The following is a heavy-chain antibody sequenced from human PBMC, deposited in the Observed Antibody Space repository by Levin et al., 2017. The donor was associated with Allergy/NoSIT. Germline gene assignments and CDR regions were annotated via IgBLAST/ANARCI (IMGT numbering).Heavy chain of an antibody. D-gene: IGHD2-2*01. J-gene: IGHJ6*04. CDR2: IGDSGGTT. V-gene: IGHV3-23*01. CDR1: GFTFKSYS. Sequence: PGESLKISCAVSGFTFKSYSMAWVRQAPGKGLEWVSTIGDSGGTTNYAESVKGRFTISRDSSRNTLNLQMSSLRAEDTAIYYCAKGTTTSSYAPLDVWGKGTTVTVSS. CDR3: AKGTTTSSYAPLDV.